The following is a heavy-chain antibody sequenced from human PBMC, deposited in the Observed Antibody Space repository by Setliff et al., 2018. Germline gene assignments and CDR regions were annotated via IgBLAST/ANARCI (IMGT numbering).Heavy chain of an antibody. CDR1: GHILNNYA. Sequence: ASVKVSCKASGHILNNYAMNWVRQAPGQGFEWMGWINTKTGNPTYAQDFTGRLVFSLDTSVNTAFVQISSLKAEDTAVYYCARDGGNGVDYWGQGTLVTVSS. CDR3: ARDGGNGVDY. J-gene: IGHJ4*02. CDR2: INTKTGNP. V-gene: IGHV7-4-1*02. D-gene: IGHD3-16*01.